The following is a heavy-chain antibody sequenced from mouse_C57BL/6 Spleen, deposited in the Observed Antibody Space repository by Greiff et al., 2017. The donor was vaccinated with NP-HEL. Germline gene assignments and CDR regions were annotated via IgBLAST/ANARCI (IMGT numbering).Heavy chain of an antibody. Sequence: DVMLVESGGDLVKPGGSLKLSCAASGFTFSSYGMSWVRQTPDKRLEWVATISSGGSYTYYPDSVKGRFTISRDNAKNTLYLQMSSLKSEDTAMYYCARLSNFDYWGQGTTLTVSS. V-gene: IGHV5-6*02. CDR1: GFTFSSYG. CDR3: ARLSNFDY. J-gene: IGHJ2*01. CDR2: ISSGGSYT.